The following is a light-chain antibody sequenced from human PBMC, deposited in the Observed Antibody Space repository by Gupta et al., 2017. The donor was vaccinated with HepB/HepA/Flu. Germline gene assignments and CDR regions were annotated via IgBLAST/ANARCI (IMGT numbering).Light chain of an antibody. CDR2: GAS. V-gene: IGKV3-20*01. Sequence: EIVLTPSPGPLSLSPGERATLSCRASQSVSSNYLAWYQQKPGQAPRLLIYGASSRATGIPDRFSGSGSGTDFTLTISRLEPEDFAVYYCQQYGSSPLTFGGGTKVEIK. CDR3: QQYGSSPLT. J-gene: IGKJ4*01. CDR1: QSVSSNY.